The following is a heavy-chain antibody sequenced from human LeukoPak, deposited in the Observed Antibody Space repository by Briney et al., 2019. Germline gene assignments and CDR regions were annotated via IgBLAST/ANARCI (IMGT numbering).Heavy chain of an antibody. V-gene: IGHV3-7*01. CDR1: GFIFDDYW. D-gene: IGHD3-22*01. Sequence: PGGSLRLSCAASGFIFDDYWMTWVRQAPGKGLEWVANIKQDGSEAHYVDSVKGRFTISRDNARNSLSVQVNSLRVEDTALYYCARGARGTSSGYSWFDYWGRGTLVTVSS. CDR3: ARGARGTSSGYSWFDY. J-gene: IGHJ4*02. CDR2: IKQDGSEA.